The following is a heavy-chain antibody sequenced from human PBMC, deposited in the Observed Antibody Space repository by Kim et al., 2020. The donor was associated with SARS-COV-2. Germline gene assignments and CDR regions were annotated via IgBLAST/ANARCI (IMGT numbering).Heavy chain of an antibody. D-gene: IGHD3-22*01. CDR2: INHSGST. Sequence: SETLSLTCAVYGGSFSGYYWSWIRQPPGKGLEWIGEINHSGSTNYNPSLKSRVTISVDTSKNQFSLKLSSVTAADTAVYYCARGLGDSRGYTEYFQHWGQGTLVTVSS. J-gene: IGHJ1*01. CDR1: GGSFSGYY. CDR3: ARGLGDSRGYTEYFQH. V-gene: IGHV4-34*01.